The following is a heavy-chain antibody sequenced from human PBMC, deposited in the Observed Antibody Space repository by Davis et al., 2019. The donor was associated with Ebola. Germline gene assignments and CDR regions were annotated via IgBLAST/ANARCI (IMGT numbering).Heavy chain of an antibody. CDR2: ISGSGGST. J-gene: IGHJ5*02. V-gene: IGHV3-23*01. CDR1: GFTFSSYA. D-gene: IGHD3-22*01. Sequence: GESLKISCAASGFTFSSYAMSWVRQAPGKGLEWVSAISGSGGSTYYADSVKGRFTISRDNSKNTLYLQMNSLRAEDTAVYYCAKVITMIVVPYQWGWFDPWGQGTLVTVSS. CDR3: AKVITMIVVPYQWGWFDP.